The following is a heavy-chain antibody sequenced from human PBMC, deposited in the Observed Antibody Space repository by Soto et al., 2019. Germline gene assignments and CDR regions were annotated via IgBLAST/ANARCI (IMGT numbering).Heavy chain of an antibody. V-gene: IGHV3-53*01. CDR1: GLTISGKKY. CDR2: LYDVDGS. J-gene: IGHJ3*01. Sequence: LRLSCAAFGLTISGKKYVAWVRQAPGKGLEWVSGLYDVDGSFYADSVRGRFTTSSDSSKTTVYLQMNDLRPDDTAVYYCATWHEREHAYDVWGQGTTVTVSS. D-gene: IGHD1-1*01. CDR3: ATWHEREHAYDV.